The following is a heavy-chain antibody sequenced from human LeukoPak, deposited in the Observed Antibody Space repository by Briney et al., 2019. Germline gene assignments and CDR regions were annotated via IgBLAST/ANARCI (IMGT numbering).Heavy chain of an antibody. Sequence: PSETLSLTCTVSGGSISSALYHWGWIRQPPGKNLEWLGSVYYTGSTHNNPSLKSRVTISVDTSKNQFSLNLSSVTAADTAVHYCARQTGSGLFTLPGGQGTLVTVSS. V-gene: IGHV4-39*01. CDR3: ARQTGSGLFTLP. J-gene: IGHJ4*02. D-gene: IGHD3/OR15-3a*01. CDR1: GGSISSALYH. CDR2: VYYTGST.